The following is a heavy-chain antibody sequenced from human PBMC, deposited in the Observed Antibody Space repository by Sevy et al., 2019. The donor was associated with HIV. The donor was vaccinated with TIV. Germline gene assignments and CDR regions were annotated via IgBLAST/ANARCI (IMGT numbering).Heavy chain of an antibody. V-gene: IGHV3-15*01. CDR2: IKSKTDGGTI. D-gene: IGHD2-15*01. CDR3: TTAYCSGGSCYYYYGMDV. J-gene: IGHJ6*02. Sequence: GGSLRLSCAASGFTFSNAWMSWVRQAPGKGLEWVGRIKSKTDGGTIDYAAPVKGRFTISRDDSKNTLYLQMNSLKTEDTAVYYCTTAYCSGGSCYYYYGMDVWGQGTTVTVSS. CDR1: GFTFSNAW.